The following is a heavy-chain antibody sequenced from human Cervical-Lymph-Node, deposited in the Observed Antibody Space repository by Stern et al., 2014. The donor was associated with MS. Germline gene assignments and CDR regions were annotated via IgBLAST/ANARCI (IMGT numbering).Heavy chain of an antibody. CDR1: GYTFTSYY. J-gene: IGHJ6*02. D-gene: IGHD6-13*01. V-gene: IGHV1-46*01. CDR3: ARDQRGQQLGNGVGYYGXXX. CDR2: INPSGGSR. Sequence: VQLVESGAEVKKPGASVKVSCKASGYTFTSYYMHWVRQAPGQGLEWMGIINPSGGSRSYAQKFQGRVTRTRGTSTSTVNMELSSLRSEDTAVYYWARDQRGQQLGNGVGYYGXXXWGQGTTVTVSS.